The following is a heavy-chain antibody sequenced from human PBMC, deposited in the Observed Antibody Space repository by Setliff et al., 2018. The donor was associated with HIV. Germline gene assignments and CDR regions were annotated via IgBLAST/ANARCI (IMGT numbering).Heavy chain of an antibody. V-gene: IGHV4-34*01. CDR3: ARCSGRFGAVTWFDP. CDR2: IDHGGRT. J-gene: IGHJ5*02. CDR1: GGSFSDDY. D-gene: IGHD3-10*02. Sequence: SETLSLTCAVYGGSFSDDYWSGIRQPPGRGMEWIGDIDHGGRTNYNTSLKRRVTMAVDASKSQISLNLTSVTAADTAVYYCARCSGRFGAVTWFDPWGHGMLVTVSS.